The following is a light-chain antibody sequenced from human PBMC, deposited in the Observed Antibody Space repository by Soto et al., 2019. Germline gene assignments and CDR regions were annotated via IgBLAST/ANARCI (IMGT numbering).Light chain of an antibody. CDR3: QQYSFLPRT. CDR2: GAS. V-gene: IGKV3-20*01. J-gene: IGKJ1*01. CDR1: QNVLSNY. Sequence: EIVLTQSPGALSLSPGERATLSCWASQNVLSNYLAWYQQKPGQAPRLLIYGASTRATGIPDRFGGSGSGTDFTLTISSLEPEDFAVYYCQQYSFLPRTFGQGTKVDIK.